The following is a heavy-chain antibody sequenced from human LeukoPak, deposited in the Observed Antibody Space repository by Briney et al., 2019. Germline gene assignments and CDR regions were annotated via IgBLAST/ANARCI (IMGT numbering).Heavy chain of an antibody. Sequence: QSGGSLRLSCAASGFTFSSYWMHWVRQAPGKGLFWVSHINSDGSRTDYADSVKGRFTISRDNAKNTLHLQMNSLRVEDTAVYYCIREQTSINNFGMDVWGKGTTVTVSS. CDR3: IREQTSINNFGMDV. D-gene: IGHD1/OR15-1a*01. CDR2: INSDGSRT. J-gene: IGHJ6*04. CDR1: GFTFSSYW. V-gene: IGHV3-74*01.